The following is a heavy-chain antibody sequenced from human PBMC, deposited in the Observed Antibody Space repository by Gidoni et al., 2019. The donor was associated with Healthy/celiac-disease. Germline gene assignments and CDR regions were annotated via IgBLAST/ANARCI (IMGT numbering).Heavy chain of an antibody. D-gene: IGHD5-12*01. V-gene: IGHV3-48*01. Sequence: EVQLVASGGVLVKPGGSLRLCWAASGFTFGSYSMNWVRQAPGKGLEWVSYISSSSSTIYYADSGKGRFTISRDTAKNSLYLQMNSLRAEDTVVYYCARTGDGYNFGDFDYWGQGTLVTVSS. CDR2: ISSSSSTI. J-gene: IGHJ4*02. CDR3: ARTGDGYNFGDFDY. CDR1: GFTFGSYS.